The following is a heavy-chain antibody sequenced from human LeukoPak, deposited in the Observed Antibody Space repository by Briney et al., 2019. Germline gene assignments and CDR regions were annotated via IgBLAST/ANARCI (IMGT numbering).Heavy chain of an antibody. J-gene: IGHJ6*02. CDR2: ICAYDGNT. Sequence: ASVKVSCKASGYTFTRYGISWVRQAPGQGLEWMGWICAYDGNTNYAQRLQGRVTMTTDTSTSTAYMELRSLRSDDTAVYYCARGGYCTSTTCDVPYYYGMDVWGQGTTVTVSS. D-gene: IGHD2-2*01. CDR3: ARGGYCTSTTCDVPYYYGMDV. CDR1: GYTFTRYG. V-gene: IGHV1-18*01.